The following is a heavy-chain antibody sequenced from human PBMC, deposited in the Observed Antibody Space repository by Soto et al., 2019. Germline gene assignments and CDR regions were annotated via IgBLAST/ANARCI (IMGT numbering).Heavy chain of an antibody. CDR2: ISGSGGNA. CDR3: AKDGASGSDPPYYYFGMDV. J-gene: IGHJ6*02. D-gene: IGHD1-26*01. Sequence: EVQLLESGGGLVQPGGSLRLSCAASGFTFSSYAMSWVRQAPGKGLEWVSTISGSGGNAYYADSVKGRFSISRDNSKNTLRVQMTSLRADDTAVYYCAKDGASGSDPPYYYFGMDVWGQGTTVTVSS. CDR1: GFTFSSYA. V-gene: IGHV3-23*01.